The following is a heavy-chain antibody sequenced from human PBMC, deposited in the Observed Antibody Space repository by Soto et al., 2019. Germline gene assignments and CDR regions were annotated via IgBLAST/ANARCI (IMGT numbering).Heavy chain of an antibody. Sequence: QVQLQESGPGLVKPSGTLSLTCAVSGDSVSSPYYWCWVRQPPGKGLEWIGEVFHTGTTSYNPSLRSRVTISMDKSNNQFSLHLSSVTAADTAVHYCARSAGWYAVHSWGPGTLVIVSS. CDR3: ARSAGWYAVHS. J-gene: IGHJ4*02. V-gene: IGHV4-4*02. CDR2: VFHTGTT. CDR1: GDSVSSPYY. D-gene: IGHD6-19*01.